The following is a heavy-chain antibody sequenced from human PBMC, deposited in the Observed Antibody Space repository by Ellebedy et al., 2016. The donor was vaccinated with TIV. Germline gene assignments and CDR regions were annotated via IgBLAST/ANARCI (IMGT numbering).Heavy chain of an antibody. V-gene: IGHV3-23*01. Sequence: PGGSLRLSCAASGFTFSSYAMSWVRQAPGKGLEWVSTISNTGSRTYYADPVEGRFIISRDNSKKTLYLQMSSLRAEDTAVYYCAKGRGGGSDSSAPRYYFDYWGLGTLVTVSS. D-gene: IGHD3-22*01. CDR3: AKGRGGGSDSSAPRYYFDY. CDR1: GFTFSSYA. J-gene: IGHJ4*02. CDR2: ISNTGSRT.